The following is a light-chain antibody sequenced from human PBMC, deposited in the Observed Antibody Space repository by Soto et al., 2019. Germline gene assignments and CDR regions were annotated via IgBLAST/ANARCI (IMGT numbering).Light chain of an antibody. CDR2: EGS. J-gene: IGLJ1*01. CDR1: SSDVGSYNL. CDR3: CSYAGSSTFVYV. Sequence: QSVLTQPASVSGSPGQSITISCTGASSDVGSYNLVSWYQQHPGKAPKLMIYEGSKRPSGASNRFSGSKSGNTASLTISGLQAEDEADYYCCSYAGSSTFVYVFGTGTKVTVL. V-gene: IGLV2-23*03.